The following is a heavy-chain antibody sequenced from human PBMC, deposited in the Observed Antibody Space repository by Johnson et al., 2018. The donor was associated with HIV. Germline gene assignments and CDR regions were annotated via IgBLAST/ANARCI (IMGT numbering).Heavy chain of an antibody. CDR2: IYSGGST. CDR3: ARGRADSSGDCYSGVDGFDI. V-gene: IGHV3-66*03. Sequence: VQLVESGGGLIQPGGSLRLSCAASGFTVSSNYMSWVRQAPGKGLEWVSVIYSGGSTYYADSVKGRFTISRDNSKNTLYLQMNSLRAEDTAVYYCARGRADSSGDCYSGVDGFDIWGQGTVVTVSS. D-gene: IGHD2-21*02. CDR1: GFTVSSNY. J-gene: IGHJ3*02.